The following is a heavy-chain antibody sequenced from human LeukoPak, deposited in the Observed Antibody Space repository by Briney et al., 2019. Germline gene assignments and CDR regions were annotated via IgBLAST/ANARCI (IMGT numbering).Heavy chain of an antibody. J-gene: IGHJ5*02. CDR1: GFTFSSYA. Sequence: GRSLRLSCAASGFTFSSYAMHWVRQAPGKGLEWVAVISYDGSNKYYADSVKGRFTISRHNSKNTLYLQMNSLRAEDTAVYYCARYSTADWFDPWGQGTLVTVSS. CDR3: ARYSTADWFDP. D-gene: IGHD4-17*01. V-gene: IGHV3-30*01. CDR2: ISYDGSNK.